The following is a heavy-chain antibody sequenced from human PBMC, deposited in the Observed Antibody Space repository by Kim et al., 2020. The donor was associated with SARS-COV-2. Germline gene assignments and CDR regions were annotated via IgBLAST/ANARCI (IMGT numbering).Heavy chain of an antibody. CDR3: AKGGDYESYNWFDP. CDR1: GFTFGDYA. Sequence: GGSLRLSCAASGFTFGDYAMHWVRQPPGKGLEWVSGISWNSGSIGYADSVKGRFTISRDNAKNSLYVQMNSLRAEDTALYYCAKGGDYESYNWFDPWGQETLVTVSS. V-gene: IGHV3-9*01. J-gene: IGHJ5*02. D-gene: IGHD4-17*01. CDR2: ISWNSGSI.